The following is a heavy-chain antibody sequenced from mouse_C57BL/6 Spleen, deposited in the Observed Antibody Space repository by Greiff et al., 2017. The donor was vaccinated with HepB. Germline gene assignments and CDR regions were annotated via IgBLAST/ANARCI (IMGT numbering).Heavy chain of an antibody. CDR3: ARHFITTVVDPDY. Sequence: EVKLMESGGGLVKPGGSLKLSCAASGFTFSSYTMSWVRQTPEKRLEWVATICGGGGNTYYPDSVQGRFTISRDNAKKTLYLPTSSLRSEDTALYYYARHFITTVVDPDYWGQGTTLTVSS. D-gene: IGHD1-1*01. J-gene: IGHJ2*01. V-gene: IGHV5-9*01. CDR2: ICGGGGNT. CDR1: GFTFSSYT.